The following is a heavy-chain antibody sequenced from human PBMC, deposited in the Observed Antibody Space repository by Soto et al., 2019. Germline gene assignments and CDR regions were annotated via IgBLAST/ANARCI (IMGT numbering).Heavy chain of an antibody. CDR1: GFTFSSYA. V-gene: IGHV3-30-3*01. Sequence: QVQLVESGGGVVQPGRSLRLSCAASGFTFSSYAMHWVRQAPGKGLEWVAVISYDGSNKYYADSVKGRFTISRDNSKNPRYRQMNSLRAEDTAVYYCAREGGGSSFDYWGQGTLVTVSS. CDR2: ISYDGSNK. CDR3: AREGGGSSFDY. D-gene: IGHD3-16*01. J-gene: IGHJ4*02.